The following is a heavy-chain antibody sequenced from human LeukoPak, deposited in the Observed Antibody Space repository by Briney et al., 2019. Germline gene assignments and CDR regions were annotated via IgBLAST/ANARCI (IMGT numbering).Heavy chain of an antibody. CDR2: IGGSDGRT. V-gene: IGHV3-23*01. D-gene: IGHD2-2*01. Sequence: GGSLRLSCAASGFTFSTYAMSWVRQAPGKGLEWVSLIGGSDGRTRYADSVKGRFTISRDNAKNSLYLQMNSLRAEDSAIYYCARTAYCTSTSCLNGRSAFDIWGQGTMVTVSS. J-gene: IGHJ3*02. CDR3: ARTAYCTSTSCLNGRSAFDI. CDR1: GFTFSTYA.